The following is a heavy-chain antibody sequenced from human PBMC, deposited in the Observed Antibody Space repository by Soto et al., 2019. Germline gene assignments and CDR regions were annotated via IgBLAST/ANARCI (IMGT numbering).Heavy chain of an antibody. D-gene: IGHD2-15*01. CDR1: GGAFSDDA. CDR3: ASWLKGPDIGNYYYGMDV. Sequence: QVQLVQSGAEVKKPGSSVKVSCKASGGAFSDDAFSWVRQAPGQGLEWPGGIMPIFRAPDYAQKFQGRVTITADEFTRTAYMEMNSLRSEDTAVYYCASWLKGPDIGNYYYGMDVWGQGTTVTVS. J-gene: IGHJ6*02. CDR2: IMPIFRAP. V-gene: IGHV1-69*12.